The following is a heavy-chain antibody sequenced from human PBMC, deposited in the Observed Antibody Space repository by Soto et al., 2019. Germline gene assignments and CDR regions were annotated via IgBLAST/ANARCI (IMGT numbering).Heavy chain of an antibody. Sequence: QVQLVQSGAEVKKPGASVNVSCKASGYTFSNYGISWVRQAPGQGLEWMGWINIYNGNTNYAQKFQGRVTMTSDTSTCTADMDLRSLAFAATAVYYCARLGPTAAAARWFYWGQGTLVTVSS. CDR3: ARLGPTAAAARWFY. CDR1: GYTFSNYG. CDR2: INIYNGNT. D-gene: IGHD6-13*01. V-gene: IGHV1-18*01. J-gene: IGHJ4*02.